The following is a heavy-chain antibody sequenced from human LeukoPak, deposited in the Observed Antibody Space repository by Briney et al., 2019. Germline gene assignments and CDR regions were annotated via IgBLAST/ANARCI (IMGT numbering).Heavy chain of an antibody. CDR3: ARDTSSSRLGYYMDV. Sequence: SDTLSLTCTVSGGSISIYYWSWIRQPPGKGLEWIGYIYYSGSTNYNPSLKSRVTISVDTSKNQFSLKLSSVTAADTAVYYCARDTSSSRLGYYMDVWGKGTTVTVSS. CDR1: GGSISIYY. V-gene: IGHV4-59*01. D-gene: IGHD6-6*01. J-gene: IGHJ6*03. CDR2: IYYSGST.